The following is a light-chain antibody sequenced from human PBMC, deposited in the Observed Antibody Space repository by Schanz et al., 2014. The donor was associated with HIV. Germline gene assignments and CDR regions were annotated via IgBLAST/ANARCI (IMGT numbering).Light chain of an antibody. CDR1: QGISSY. J-gene: IGKJ5*01. V-gene: IGKV1-39*01. CDR3: QQTYITPSIT. CDR2: AAS. Sequence: IQLTQSPSSLSASVGDRVTITCRASQGISSYLAWYQQKPGKAPKLLIYAASTLQSGVPSRFSGSGSGTDFTLIISSLQPEDFASYFCQQTYITPSITFGQGTRLEI.